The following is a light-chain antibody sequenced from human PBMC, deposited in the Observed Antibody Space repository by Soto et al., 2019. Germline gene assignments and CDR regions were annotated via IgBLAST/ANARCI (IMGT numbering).Light chain of an antibody. Sequence: QSVLTQPPSSSVTPGQRVTISCSRSSSNIGSNYVYWYQQLPGTAPKLLIYRNNQRPSGVPDRFSGSKSGTSASLAISGLRSEDEADYYCAAWDDSLNYVFGTGTKVTVL. CDR1: SSNIGSNY. CDR2: RNN. J-gene: IGLJ1*01. CDR3: AAWDDSLNYV. V-gene: IGLV1-47*01.